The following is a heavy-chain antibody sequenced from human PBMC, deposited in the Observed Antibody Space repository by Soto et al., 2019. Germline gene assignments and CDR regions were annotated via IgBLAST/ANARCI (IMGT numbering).Heavy chain of an antibody. J-gene: IGHJ4*02. Sequence: GASVKVSCKVSGYTLTELSMHWVRQAPGKGLEWMGGFDPEDGETIYAQKFQGRVTMTEDTSTDTAYMELSSLRSEDTAVYYCATAPGRNWNYVLDYWGQGTLVTVSS. D-gene: IGHD1-7*01. CDR1: GYTLTELS. V-gene: IGHV1-24*01. CDR3: ATAPGRNWNYVLDY. CDR2: FDPEDGET.